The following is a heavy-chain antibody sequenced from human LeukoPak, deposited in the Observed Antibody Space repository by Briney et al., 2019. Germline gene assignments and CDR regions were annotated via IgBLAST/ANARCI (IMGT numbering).Heavy chain of an antibody. J-gene: IGHJ5*02. V-gene: IGHV4-31*03. Sequence: SETLSLTCTVSGGSISSGGYYWNWIRQHPGKGLEWIGYISYSRTTYYNPSLRSRITISVDTSKNQFSLRLSSVTAADTAVYYCASSVILMQDWFDPWGQGTLVTVSS. CDR3: ASSVILMQDWFDP. D-gene: IGHD2-15*01. CDR2: ISYSRTT. CDR1: GGSISSGGYY.